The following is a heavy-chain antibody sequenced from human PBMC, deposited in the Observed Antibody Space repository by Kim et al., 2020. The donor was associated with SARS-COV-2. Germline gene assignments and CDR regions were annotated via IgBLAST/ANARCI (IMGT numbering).Heavy chain of an antibody. V-gene: IGHV3-11*06. CDR3: AADGDLYSSGNCAFEI. Sequence: SVKGRITISRDNAKNSLYLQMSSLRAEDTAVYYCAADGDLYSSGNCAFEIWGQGTMVTVSS. D-gene: IGHD6-19*01. J-gene: IGHJ3*02.